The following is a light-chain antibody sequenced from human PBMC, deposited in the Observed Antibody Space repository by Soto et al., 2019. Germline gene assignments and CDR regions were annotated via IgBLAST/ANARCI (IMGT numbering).Light chain of an antibody. J-gene: IGLJ1*01. V-gene: IGLV1-44*01. CDR1: SSNIGSNT. CDR3: AAWDDSLNGYV. CDR2: SNN. Sequence: QSVQTQPPSASGTPGQRVTISCSGSSSNIGSNTVNWYQQLPGTAPKLLIYSNNQRPSGVPDGFSGSKSGTSASLAISGLQSEDEADYYCAAWDDSLNGYVFGTGTKVTVL.